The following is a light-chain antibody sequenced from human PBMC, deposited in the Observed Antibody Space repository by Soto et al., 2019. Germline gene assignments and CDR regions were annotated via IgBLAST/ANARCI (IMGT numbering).Light chain of an antibody. J-gene: IGLJ1*01. CDR3: QSYDSSLSGSYV. CDR1: SSDVGGYNH. CDR2: EVS. V-gene: IGLV2-14*01. Sequence: QSALTQPASVSGSPGQSITISCTGTSSDVGGYNHVAWYQQYPGKAPKLIIFEVSDRPSGVPDRFSGSKSGTSASLAITGLQAEDEADYYCQSYDSSLSGSYVFATGTKVTVL.